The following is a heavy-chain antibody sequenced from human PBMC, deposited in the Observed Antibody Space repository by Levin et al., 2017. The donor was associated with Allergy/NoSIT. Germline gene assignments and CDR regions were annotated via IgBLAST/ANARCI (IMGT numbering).Heavy chain of an antibody. CDR3: SRDLSFGNPQGFDC. J-gene: IGHJ4*02. CDR1: GFTFRSYS. CDR2: ISSTSTYI. V-gene: IGHV3-21*01. D-gene: IGHD1-14*01. Sequence: GGSLRLSCAASGFTFRSYSMNWVRQAPGKGLEWVSTISSTSTYIYYAESMKGRFTISRDNAKNSVYLQMSSLRAEDTAVYYCSRDLSFGNPQGFDCWGQGTVVTVSS.